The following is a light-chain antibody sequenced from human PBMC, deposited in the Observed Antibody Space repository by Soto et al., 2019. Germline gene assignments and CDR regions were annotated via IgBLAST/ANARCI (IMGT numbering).Light chain of an antibody. J-gene: IGKJ1*01. CDR2: GAS. Sequence: IVLTQSPGTLSLSPGERTTLSCRASQSISRYLAWYQQKPGQGPRLLIYGASSRATGTPDRFSGSGSGTDFPLTINRLEPEDFALYYCQQYGSSPPTFGQGTKVEIK. V-gene: IGKV3-20*01. CDR1: QSISRY. CDR3: QQYGSSPPT.